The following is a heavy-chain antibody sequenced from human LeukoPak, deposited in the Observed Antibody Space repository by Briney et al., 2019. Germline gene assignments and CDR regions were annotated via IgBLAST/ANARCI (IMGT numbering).Heavy chain of an antibody. V-gene: IGHV1-46*01. CDR3: ARALPGNGGFDP. J-gene: IGHJ5*02. CDR2: INPSGGST. D-gene: IGHD2-8*01. CDR1: GYTFTSYY. Sequence: ASVKVSCKASGYTFTSYYMHWVRQPPGQGLEWMGIINPSGGSTSYAQKFQGRVTMTRDTSTSTVYIELSSLRSEDTAVYYCARALPGNGGFDPWGQGTLVTVSS.